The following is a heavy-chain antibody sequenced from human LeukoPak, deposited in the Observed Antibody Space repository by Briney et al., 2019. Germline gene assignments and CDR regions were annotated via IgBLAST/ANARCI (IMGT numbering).Heavy chain of an antibody. D-gene: IGHD3-22*01. CDR3: AKAEAYYYDSSGYFIDY. CDR2: ISYDGSNR. Sequence: GSLRLSCAASGFTFSSYAIHWVRQAPGKGLEWVAVISYDGSNRYYADSVKGRFTISRDNSKNTLYLQMNSLRAEDTAVYYCAKAEAYYYDSSGYFIDYWGQGTLVTVSS. CDR1: GFTFSSYA. V-gene: IGHV3-30*04. J-gene: IGHJ4*02.